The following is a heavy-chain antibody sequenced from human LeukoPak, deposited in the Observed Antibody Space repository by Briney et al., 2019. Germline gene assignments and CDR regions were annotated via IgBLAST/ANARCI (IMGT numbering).Heavy chain of an antibody. Sequence: GSFGGSRDRTGRAFREYRSRWFPQDQRKRLEWVSAISGSGGSTYYADSVKGRFTISRDNSKNTLYLQMNSLRAEDTAVYYCAALRRVAGHFDYWGQGTLVTVSS. V-gene: IGHV3-23*01. D-gene: IGHD6-19*01. CDR1: GRAFREYR. J-gene: IGHJ4*02. CDR3: AALRRVAGHFDY. CDR2: ISGSGGST.